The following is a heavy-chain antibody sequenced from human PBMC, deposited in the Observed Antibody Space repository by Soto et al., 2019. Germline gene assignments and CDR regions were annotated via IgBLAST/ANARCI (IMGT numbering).Heavy chain of an antibody. D-gene: IGHD2-2*01. CDR1: GFTFSNAW. J-gene: IGHJ6*03. CDR2: IKSKTDGGTT. V-gene: IGHV3-15*01. Sequence: GGSLRLSCAASGFTFSNAWMSWVRQAPGKGLEWVGRIKSKTDGGTTDYAAPVKGRFTISRDDSKNTLYLQMNSLKTEDTAVYYCTTAGYITSVVPAAIPYYYYMDVWGKGTTVTVSS. CDR3: TTAGYITSVVPAAIPYYYYMDV.